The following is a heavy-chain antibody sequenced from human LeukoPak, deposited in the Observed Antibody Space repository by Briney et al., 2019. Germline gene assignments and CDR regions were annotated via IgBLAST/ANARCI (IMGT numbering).Heavy chain of an antibody. Sequence: GGSLRLSCVASGFTFSNYAMRLVRQAPGKGLEWVSAISGSGDAAFYADSVKGRCTNSRNKSNKTLYPQMNSWRDEDTAVYHCAKGGVCFLDCGGRGTRVSVST. CDR3: AKGGVCFLDC. J-gene: IGHJ4*02. V-gene: IGHV3-23*01. CDR1: GFTFSNYA. CDR2: ISGSGDAA. D-gene: IGHD2-8*02.